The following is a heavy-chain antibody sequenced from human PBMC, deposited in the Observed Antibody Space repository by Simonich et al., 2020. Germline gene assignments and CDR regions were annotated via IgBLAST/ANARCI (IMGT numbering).Heavy chain of an antibody. D-gene: IGHD6-6*01. CDR1: GFTFSSFW. Sequence: EVQLVESGGGLVQPGGSLRLSCAASGFTFSSFWMSGVRQAPGKGLEGVANIKQDGSEKYYVDSVKGRFTISRDNAKNSLYLQMNSLRAEDTAVYYCAREGIAARDAFDIWGQGTMVTVSS. CDR3: AREGIAARDAFDI. V-gene: IGHV3-7*01. CDR2: IKQDGSEK. J-gene: IGHJ3*02.